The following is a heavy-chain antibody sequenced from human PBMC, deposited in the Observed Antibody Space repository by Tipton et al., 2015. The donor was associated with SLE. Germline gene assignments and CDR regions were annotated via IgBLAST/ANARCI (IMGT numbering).Heavy chain of an antibody. CDR1: GGSIRSGSYY. V-gene: IGHV4-61*02. J-gene: IGHJ3*01. CDR3: ARTEVGGYSHDAFDL. CDR2: IFTIGTT. Sequence: ILSLTCTVSGGSIRSGSYYWTWIRQPAGTGLEWIGRIFTIGTTSYNPSLKSRVTISLDTSKNQFSLKLSSVTAADTAVYYCARTEVGGYSHDAFDLWGHGTMVTVSS. D-gene: IGHD6-25*01.